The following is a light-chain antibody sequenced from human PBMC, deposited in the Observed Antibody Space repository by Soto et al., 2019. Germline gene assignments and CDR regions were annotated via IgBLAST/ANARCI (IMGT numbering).Light chain of an antibody. CDR2: GAS. V-gene: IGKV3-20*01. J-gene: IGKJ2*01. CDR3: QQYKYYST. CDR1: QIVSASH. Sequence: VVLTQSPGTLSLSPGERATLSCRASQIVSASHLAWYQQKPGQAPRLLLYGASTRATDIPDRFSGSGSGTDFTLTISRVEPEDFATYYCQQYKYYSTFGQGTYLEIK.